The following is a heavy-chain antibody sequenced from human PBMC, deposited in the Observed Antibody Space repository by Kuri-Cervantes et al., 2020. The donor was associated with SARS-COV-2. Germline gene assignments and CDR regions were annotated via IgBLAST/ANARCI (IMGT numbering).Heavy chain of an antibody. CDR2: ISFDENDK. CDR3: AKDHGPYSRATAYYGLDV. D-gene: IGHD6-13*01. Sequence: GESLKISCAASGFTFNTYRMHWVRQAPGKGLEWVSVISFDENDKDYADSVQGRFTISRDNSKNTLYLQMNSLRAEDTAVYYCAKDHGPYSRATAYYGLDVWGQGTTVPVSS. J-gene: IGHJ6*02. V-gene: IGHV3-30*18. CDR1: GFTFNTYR.